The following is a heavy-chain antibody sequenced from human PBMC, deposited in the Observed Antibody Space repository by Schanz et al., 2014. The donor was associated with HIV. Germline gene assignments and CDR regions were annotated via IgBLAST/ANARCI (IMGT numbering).Heavy chain of an antibody. D-gene: IGHD2-2*01. CDR2: INPGEGTT. Sequence: QVQLVQSGAEVKKPGASVNVSCKASGSIFTRFYMHWVRQAPGQGLEWMGVINPGEGTTKYAQKFQGRVTMTRDTATSTVYMELSSLRSEDTAVYYCARDRGSISWMGRAFDIWGQGTMVTVSS. V-gene: IGHV1-46*01. CDR1: GSIFTRFY. J-gene: IGHJ3*02. CDR3: ARDRGSISWMGRAFDI.